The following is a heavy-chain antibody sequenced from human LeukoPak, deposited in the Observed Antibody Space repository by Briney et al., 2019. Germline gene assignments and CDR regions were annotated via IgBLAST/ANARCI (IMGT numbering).Heavy chain of an antibody. D-gene: IGHD3-10*01. CDR2: IYTSGST. Sequence: PSETLSLTRTVSGGSISSYYWSWIRQPAGKGLEWIGRIYTSGSTNYNPSLKSRATMSVDTSKNQFSLKLSSVTAADTAVYYCARESLLYGSELQYYFDYWGQGTLVTVSS. V-gene: IGHV4-4*07. CDR1: GGSISSYY. J-gene: IGHJ4*02. CDR3: ARESLLYGSELQYYFDY.